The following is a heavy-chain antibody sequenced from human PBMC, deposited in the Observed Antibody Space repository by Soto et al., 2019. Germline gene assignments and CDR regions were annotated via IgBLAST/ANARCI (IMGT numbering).Heavy chain of an antibody. CDR1: GFTFSSYA. V-gene: IGHV3-23*01. D-gene: IGHD4-17*01. Sequence: EVQLLESGGGLVQPGGSLRLSCAASGFTFSSYAMSWVRQAPGKGLEWVSAISGRGGSTYYADSVKGRFTISRDNSKNTLYLQMNSLRAEDTAVYYCAKGSYGDHLGNDYWGQGTLVTVSS. J-gene: IGHJ4*02. CDR2: ISGRGGST. CDR3: AKGSYGDHLGNDY.